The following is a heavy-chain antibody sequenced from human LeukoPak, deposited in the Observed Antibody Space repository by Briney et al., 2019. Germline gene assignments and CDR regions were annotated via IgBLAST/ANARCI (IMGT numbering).Heavy chain of an antibody. J-gene: IGHJ3*02. V-gene: IGHV3-21*01. CDR2: ISSSSRYI. CDR3: ARVIGVIGAFDI. CDR1: GFTFSNYV. Sequence: GGSPRLSCAASGFTFSNYVISWVRQAPGKGLEWVSSISSSSRYIYYADSVKGRFTISRDNADNSLYLQMTSLRGEDTAVYYCARVIGVIGAFDIWGQGTMVTVSS. D-gene: IGHD3-22*01.